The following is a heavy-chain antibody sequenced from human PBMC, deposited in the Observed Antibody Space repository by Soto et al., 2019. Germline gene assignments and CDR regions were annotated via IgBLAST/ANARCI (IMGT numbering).Heavy chain of an antibody. D-gene: IGHD3-22*01. CDR2: IYYTGNT. CDR1: GGCISSGVND. Sequence: TLSLTCTVAGGCISSGVNDWSWIRQHPGEGLEWIGHIYYTGNTYYNPSLKSRVTISVDTSKNQFSLRLSSVTAADTAVYFCARIGRVSNGGYLDYWGQGTLVTVSS. V-gene: IGHV4-31*03. CDR3: ARIGRVSNGGYLDY. J-gene: IGHJ4*02.